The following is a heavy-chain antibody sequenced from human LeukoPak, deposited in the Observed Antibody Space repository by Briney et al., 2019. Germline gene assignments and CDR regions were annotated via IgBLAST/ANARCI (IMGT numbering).Heavy chain of an antibody. CDR2: IYYTGST. CDR1: GDSISSISYY. Sequence: SETLSLTCTASGDSISSISYYWGWIRQPPGKGLESIGYIYYTGSTYYSPSLKSRVTISVDTSKNQFSLKLSSVTAADTAVYYCARDGDGMGPWGQGTLVTVSS. V-gene: IGHV4-39*07. CDR3: ARDGDGMGP. D-gene: IGHD7-27*01. J-gene: IGHJ5*02.